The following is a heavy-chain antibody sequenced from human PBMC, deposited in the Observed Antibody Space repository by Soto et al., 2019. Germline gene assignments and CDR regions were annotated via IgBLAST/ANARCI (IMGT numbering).Heavy chain of an antibody. V-gene: IGHV1-69*13. CDR3: ASSAMDHYYYGMDV. Sequence: SVKVSCKASGYTFTSYAMHWVRQAPGQGLEWMGGIIPSIGTADYAQKFQGRVTITADESTSTAYMELSSLRSEDTAVYYCASSAMDHYYYGMDVWGQGTTVTVSS. D-gene: IGHD5-18*01. CDR2: IIPSIGTA. CDR1: GYTFTSYA. J-gene: IGHJ6*02.